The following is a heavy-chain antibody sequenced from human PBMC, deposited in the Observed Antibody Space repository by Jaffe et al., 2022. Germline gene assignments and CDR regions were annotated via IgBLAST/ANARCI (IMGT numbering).Heavy chain of an antibody. CDR1: GYSISSGYY. CDR3: ARHLRLLGADTAMAPFDP. CDR2: IYHSGST. J-gene: IGHJ5*02. Sequence: QVQLQESGPGLVKPSETQSLTCAVSGYSISSGYYWGWIRQPPGKGLEWIGSIYHSGSTYYNPSLKSRVTISLDTSKNQFSLKLSSVTAADTAVYYCARHLRLLGADTAMAPFDPWGQGTLVTVSS. V-gene: IGHV4-38-2*01. D-gene: IGHD5-18*01.